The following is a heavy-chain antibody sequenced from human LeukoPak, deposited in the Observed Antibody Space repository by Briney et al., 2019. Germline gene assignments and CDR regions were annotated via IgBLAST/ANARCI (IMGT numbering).Heavy chain of an antibody. CDR1: GFTFTDYW. D-gene: IGHD6-13*01. Sequence: GGSLRLSCAASGFTFTDYWMSWVRQAPGKGLEWVANIGQDGSNKFYVASVKGRFSISRDNAKNSVFLQMNNLRAEDTAIYYCATSRAAAGCDWGQGTLVTVSS. V-gene: IGHV3-7*03. CDR2: IGQDGSNK. J-gene: IGHJ4*02. CDR3: ATSRAAAGCD.